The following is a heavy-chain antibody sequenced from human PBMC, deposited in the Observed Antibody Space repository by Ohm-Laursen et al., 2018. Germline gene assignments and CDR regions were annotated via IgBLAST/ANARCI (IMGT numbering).Heavy chain of an antibody. V-gene: IGHV3-33*01. J-gene: IGHJ6*02. CDR1: GFTFSNYG. D-gene: IGHD5-12*01. Sequence: SLRLSCAAPGFTFSNYGFHWVRQAPGKGLEWVAVIWYDGNRKYYAESVKGRFTVSRDDSKNTVYLQMNSLRAEDTAVYYCARDVAHGGYGFGMDVWGQGTTVTVSS. CDR3: ARDVAHGGYGFGMDV. CDR2: IWYDGNRK.